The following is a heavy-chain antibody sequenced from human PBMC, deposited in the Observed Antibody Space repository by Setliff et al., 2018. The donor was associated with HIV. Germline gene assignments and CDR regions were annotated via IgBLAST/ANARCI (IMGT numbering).Heavy chain of an antibody. CDR2: ISTNGDST. CDR3: VKSLMFFNWFDS. V-gene: IGHV3-64D*09. D-gene: IGHD3-10*02. Sequence: GGSLRLSCSGSGFAFSDSGMHWVRQAPGKGLEYVSSISTNGDSTSYADSVKGRFTISRDNSKNTLYLQMSSLRTEDTAVYYCVKSLMFFNWFDSWGQGTLVTVSS. J-gene: IGHJ5*01. CDR1: GFAFSDSG.